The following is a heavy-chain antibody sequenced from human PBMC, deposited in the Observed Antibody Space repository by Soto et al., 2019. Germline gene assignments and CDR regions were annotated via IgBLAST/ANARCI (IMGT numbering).Heavy chain of an antibody. D-gene: IGHD5-18*01. V-gene: IGHV4-34*01. CDR1: GGSFSGYY. CDR3: ARVTRGYSYGLYY. CDR2: INHSGST. J-gene: IGHJ4*02. Sequence: QVQLQQWGAGLLKPSETLSLTCAVYGGSFSGYYWSWIRQPPGKGLEWIGEINHSGSTNYNPSLKSRVTISVDTSQNQFSLKLSSVTAADTSVYYCARVTRGYSYGLYYWGQGTLVTVSS.